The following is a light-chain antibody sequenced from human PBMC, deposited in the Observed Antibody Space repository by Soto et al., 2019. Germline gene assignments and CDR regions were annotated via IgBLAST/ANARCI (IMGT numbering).Light chain of an antibody. CDR3: HSYTSSSTYV. J-gene: IGLJ1*01. CDR1: RSDIGGYDY. V-gene: IGLV2-14*01. Sequence: QSALTQPASVSGSPGQSITISCTGTRSDIGGYDYVSWYQHHPGKAPKLILYEVTNRPSGVSDRFSGSRSGNTASLTISGLQDEDGADYYCHSYTSSSTYVFGTGTKLTVL. CDR2: EVT.